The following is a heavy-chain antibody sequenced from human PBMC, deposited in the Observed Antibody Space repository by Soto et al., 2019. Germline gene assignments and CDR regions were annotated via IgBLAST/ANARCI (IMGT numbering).Heavy chain of an antibody. CDR1: GFTFSSYA. Sequence: PGGSLRLSCAASGFTFSSYAMHWARQAPGKGLEWVAVISYDGSNKYYADSVKGRFTISRDNSKNTLYLQMNSLRAEDTAVYYCAREGYCTNGVCYYRTDYYGMDVWGQGTTVTVSS. CDR2: ISYDGSNK. J-gene: IGHJ6*02. D-gene: IGHD2-8*01. CDR3: AREGYCTNGVCYYRTDYYGMDV. V-gene: IGHV3-30-3*01.